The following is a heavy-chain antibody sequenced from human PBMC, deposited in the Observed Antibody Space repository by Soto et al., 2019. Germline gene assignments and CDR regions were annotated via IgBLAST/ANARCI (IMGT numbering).Heavy chain of an antibody. CDR1: GFRFSDSA. CDR2: SSGSDGRT. J-gene: IGHJ5*02. Sequence: EVQILESGGGLAQPGGSLRLSCVASGFRFSDSAMNWVRQAPGKGLEWVSVSSGSDGRTYYGDSVKGRFIISRDNFENTLYLDMNNLRVDDTAVYFCAKSINILGQKWFEPWGQGTLVNVSS. D-gene: IGHD3-10*01. CDR3: AKSINILGQKWFEP. V-gene: IGHV3-23*01.